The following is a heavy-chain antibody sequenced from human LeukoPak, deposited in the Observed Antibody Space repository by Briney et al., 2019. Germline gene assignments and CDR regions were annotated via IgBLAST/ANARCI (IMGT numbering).Heavy chain of an antibody. CDR2: TYYSGSI. J-gene: IGHJ4*02. CDR3: ARAYCTSTRCPFDS. CDR1: GDFINSALYF. V-gene: IGHV4-31*03. D-gene: IGHD2-2*01. Sequence: PSQTLSLTCTVSGDFINSALYFWTWIRPHPGEALEWIGYTYYSGSIHYNPSLKSRVIISVDTSKNQFSLKLSSVTAADTAVYYCARAYCTSTRCPFDSWGQGTLVTVSS.